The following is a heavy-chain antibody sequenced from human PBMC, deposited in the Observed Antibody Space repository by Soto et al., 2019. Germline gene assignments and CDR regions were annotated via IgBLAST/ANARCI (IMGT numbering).Heavy chain of an antibody. CDR1: GDSVSSDSCY. V-gene: IGHV4-61*01. CDR3: AREGGVLRMSNWLDP. J-gene: IGHJ5*02. CDR2: IFHSGST. Sequence: PSETLSLTCTVSGDSVSSDSCYWSWIRQPPGKTLEWIGYIFHSGSTSYNPSLQSRVTMSIDTSKNQFSLNLTSVTAADTAIYYCAREGGVLRMSNWLDPWGQGTLVTVSS. D-gene: IGHD3-3*01.